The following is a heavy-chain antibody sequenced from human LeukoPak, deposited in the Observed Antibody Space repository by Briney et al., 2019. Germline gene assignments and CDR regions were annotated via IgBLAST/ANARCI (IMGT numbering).Heavy chain of an antibody. CDR3: ARDLSVNWGGDYYYGMDV. J-gene: IGHJ6*02. V-gene: IGHV4-61*02. Sequence: SQTLSLTCTVSGGSISGGSYYWSWIRQPAGKGLEWIGRIYTSGSTNYNPSLKSRVTISVDTSKNQFSLKLSSVTAADTAVYYCARDLSVNWGGDYYYGMDVWGQGTTVTVSS. D-gene: IGHD7-27*01. CDR1: GGSISGGSYY. CDR2: IYTSGST.